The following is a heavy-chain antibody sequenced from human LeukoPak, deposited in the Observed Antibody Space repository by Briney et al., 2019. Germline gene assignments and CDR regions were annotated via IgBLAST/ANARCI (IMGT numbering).Heavy chain of an antibody. J-gene: IGHJ6*03. Sequence: KTSETLSLTCTVSGGSISSHYWSWIRQPPGKGLEWIGYIYYSGSTNYNPSLKSRVTISVDTSKNQFSLKLSSVTAADTAVYYCARTMVRGVMRYYYYMDVWGKGTTVTVSS. V-gene: IGHV4-59*11. CDR1: GGSISSHY. D-gene: IGHD3-10*01. CDR2: IYYSGST. CDR3: ARTMVRGVMRYYYYMDV.